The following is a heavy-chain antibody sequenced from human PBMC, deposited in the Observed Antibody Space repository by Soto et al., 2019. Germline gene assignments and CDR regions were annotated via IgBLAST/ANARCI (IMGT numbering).Heavy chain of an antibody. CDR3: AGEPLCGGVCYDHGLDP. D-gene: IGHD2-21*02. CDR2: INIGNGNT. V-gene: IGHV1-3*04. J-gene: IGHJ5*02. CDR1: GYTFTSYA. Sequence: QVQLVQSGAEVKKPGASVKVSCKTSGYTFTSYAIHWLRQAPGQGLEWMAWINIGNGNTKYSQKFQDRVTIIRDTSASTAYVELSSLRSEDTAVYYCAGEPLCGGVCYDHGLDPWGQGTLVTVSS.